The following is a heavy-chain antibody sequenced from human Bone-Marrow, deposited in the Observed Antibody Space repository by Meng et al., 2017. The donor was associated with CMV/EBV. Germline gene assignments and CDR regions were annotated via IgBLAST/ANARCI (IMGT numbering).Heavy chain of an antibody. CDR2: IYSGGST. D-gene: IGHD2-2*01. CDR3: AREPVCSSTRCILYINY. J-gene: IGHJ4*02. CDR1: GFTVSSNY. V-gene: IGHV3-66*02. Sequence: GETLKISRAASGFTVSSNYMSWVRQAPGKGLEWVSVIYSGGSTYYADSVKGRFTISRDNSKNTLYLQMNSLRAEDTAVYYCAREPVCSSTRCILYINYWGQGTLVTVSS.